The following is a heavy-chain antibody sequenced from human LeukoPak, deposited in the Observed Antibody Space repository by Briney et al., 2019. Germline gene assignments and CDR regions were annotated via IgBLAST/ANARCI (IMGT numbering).Heavy chain of an antibody. CDR1: GYTFTNYY. CDR3: ARADFWSGDSRRCYYFDF. J-gene: IGHJ4*02. D-gene: IGHD3-3*01. CDR2: INPSGDST. Sequence: ASVKVSCKSSGYTFTNYYMHWVRQAPGQGLEWVGVINPSGDSTNYAQKFQGRVTMTRDRSTSTVYMELFSLTSEDTAVYYCARADFWSGDSRRCYYFDFWGLGTLVSVSS. V-gene: IGHV1-46*01.